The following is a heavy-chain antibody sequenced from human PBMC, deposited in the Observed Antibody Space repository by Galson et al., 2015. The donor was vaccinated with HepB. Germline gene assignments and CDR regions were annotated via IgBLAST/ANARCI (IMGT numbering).Heavy chain of an antibody. CDR3: ARSAEDYVDYGTDY. Sequence: SVKASCKASGYTFTSYGISWVRQAPGQGLEWMGWISAYNGNKNYAQKLQGRVTMTTDKSTSTAYMELRSLRSADTAVYYCARSAEDYVDYGTDYLGQGTLVTVSS. CDR1: GYTFTSYG. D-gene: IGHD4-17*01. J-gene: IGHJ4*02. CDR2: ISAYNGNK. V-gene: IGHV1-18*04.